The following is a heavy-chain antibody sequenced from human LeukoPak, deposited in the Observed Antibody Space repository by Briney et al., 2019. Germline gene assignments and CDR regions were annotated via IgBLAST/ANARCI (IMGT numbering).Heavy chain of an antibody. V-gene: IGHV1-18*01. J-gene: IGHJ6*03. Sequence: ASVKVSCKGFGYSLTNYGISWVRQAPGQGLEWMGWISVYNGNTNYTQKFQGRVTLTTDTSSSTAYMELRSLRSDDTAVYYCARLAVAAPIYYYYYMDVWGKGTTVTVSS. CDR1: GYSLTNYG. D-gene: IGHD6-19*01. CDR3: ARLAVAAPIYYYYYMDV. CDR2: ISVYNGNT.